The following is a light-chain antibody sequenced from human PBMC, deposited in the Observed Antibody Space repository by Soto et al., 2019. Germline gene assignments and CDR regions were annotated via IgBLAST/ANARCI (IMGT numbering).Light chain of an antibody. CDR3: QRYGSPPPIT. Sequence: EIVLTQSPATLSLSPGERATLSCRASQSVPNDYLAWYQQRPGQAPRLLIYGASSRATGIPDRFSGSGSGTDFTLTISRLEPEDVAGYDCQRYGSPPPITLGQGTGLQI. CDR2: GAS. J-gene: IGKJ5*01. V-gene: IGKV3-20*01. CDR1: QSVPNDY.